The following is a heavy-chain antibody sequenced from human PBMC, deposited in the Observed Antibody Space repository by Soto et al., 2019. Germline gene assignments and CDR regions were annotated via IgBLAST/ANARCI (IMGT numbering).Heavy chain of an antibody. CDR2: IWYDGSNK. D-gene: IGHD2-15*01. CDR1: GFTFSSYG. V-gene: IGHV3-33*01. Sequence: QVQLVESGGGVVQPGRSLRLSCAASGFTFSSYGMHWVRQAPGKGLEWVAVIWYDGSNKYYADSVKGRFTISRDNSKNTLYLQMNSLRAEDTAVYYCARDHKSMVVAATLDYWGQGTLVTVSS. CDR3: ARDHKSMVVAATLDY. J-gene: IGHJ4*02.